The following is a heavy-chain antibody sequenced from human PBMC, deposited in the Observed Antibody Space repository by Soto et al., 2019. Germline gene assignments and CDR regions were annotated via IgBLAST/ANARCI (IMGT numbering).Heavy chain of an antibody. CDR1: AGSISSADYY. Sequence: SETLSLTCTVSAGSISSADYYWSWIRQPPGKGLEWIGYIYYSGSTNYNPSLKSRVTISVDTSKNQFSLKLSSVTAADTAVYYCARDVGVGYFDYWGQGTLVTVSS. CDR3: ARDVGVGYFDY. V-gene: IGHV4-61*08. D-gene: IGHD1-26*01. J-gene: IGHJ4*02. CDR2: IYYSGST.